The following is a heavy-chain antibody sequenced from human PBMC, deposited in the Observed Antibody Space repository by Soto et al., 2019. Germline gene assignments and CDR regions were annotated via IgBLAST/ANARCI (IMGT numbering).Heavy chain of an antibody. D-gene: IGHD3-10*01. J-gene: IGHJ6*02. CDR3: AKGRDPDYYYGMDV. V-gene: IGHV3-23*01. CDR1: GFTFSSYA. Sequence: LSLTCAASGFTFSSYAMSWVRQAPGKGLEWVSAISGSGGSTYYADSVKGRFTISRDNSKNTLYLQMNSLRAEDTAVYYCAKGRDPDYYYGMDVWGQGTTVTVSS. CDR2: ISGSGGST.